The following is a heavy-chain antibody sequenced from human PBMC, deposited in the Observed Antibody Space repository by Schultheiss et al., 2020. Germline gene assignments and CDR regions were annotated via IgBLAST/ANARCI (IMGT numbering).Heavy chain of an antibody. Sequence: ASVKVSCKASGYTFTSYYMHWVRQAPGQGLEWMGIINPSGGSTSYAQKFQGRVTMTRDTSTSTVYMELSSLRSEDTAVYYCAKVAPSLVERAGITNYYGMDVWGQGTTVTVSS. CDR2: INPSGGST. CDR1: GYTFTSYY. CDR3: AKVAPSLVERAGITNYYGMDV. V-gene: IGHV1-46*01. D-gene: IGHD3-3*01. J-gene: IGHJ6*02.